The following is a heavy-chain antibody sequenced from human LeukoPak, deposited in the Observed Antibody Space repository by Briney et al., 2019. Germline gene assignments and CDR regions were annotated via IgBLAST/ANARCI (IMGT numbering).Heavy chain of an antibody. CDR3: AREAGIAAAGTHPPYYYYMDV. D-gene: IGHD6-13*01. CDR2: IYYSGST. CDR1: GGSISSSSYY. J-gene: IGHJ6*03. Sequence: PSETLSLTCTVSGGSISSSSYYWGWIRQPPGKGLEWIGSIYYSGSTYYNPSLKSRVTISVDTSKNQFSLKLSSVTVADTAVYYCAREAGIAAAGTHPPYYYYMDVWGKGTTVTVSS. V-gene: IGHV4-39*07.